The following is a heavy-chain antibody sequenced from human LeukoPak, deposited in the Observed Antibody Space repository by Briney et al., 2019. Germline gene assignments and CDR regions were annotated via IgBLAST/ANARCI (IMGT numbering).Heavy chain of an antibody. D-gene: IGHD5-24*01. V-gene: IGHV3-7*01. CDR2: IKQDGSEK. J-gene: IGHJ4*02. CDR3: ARERDGRFFDY. CDR1: GFTFSSYW. Sequence: GGSLRLSCAASGFTFSSYWMSWVRQAPGKGLEWVANIKQDGSEKYYVDSVRGRFTISRDNAKNSLHLQMNTLRAEDTAVYYCARERDGRFFDYWGQGTLVTVSS.